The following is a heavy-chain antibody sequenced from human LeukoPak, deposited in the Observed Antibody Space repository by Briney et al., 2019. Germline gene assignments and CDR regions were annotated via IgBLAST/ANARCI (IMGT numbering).Heavy chain of an antibody. CDR2: IYGSGST. J-gene: IGHJ2*01. CDR3: ARRRELLRSNWYFDL. V-gene: IGHV4-59*08. Sequence: SGTLSLTCSVSGGSVSGYYWTWIRQPPGKGLEWMGYIYGSGSTNYNPSLKSRLTISEDTSKNQFSLKLSSVTATDTAVYYCARRRELLRSNWYFDLWGRGTLVTVSS. CDR1: GGSVSGYY. D-gene: IGHD1-26*01.